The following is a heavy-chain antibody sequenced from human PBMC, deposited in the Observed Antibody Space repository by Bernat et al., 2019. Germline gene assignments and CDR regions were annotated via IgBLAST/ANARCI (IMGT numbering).Heavy chain of an antibody. D-gene: IGHD3-10*01. CDR1: GFTFSSYA. V-gene: IGHV3-23*01. J-gene: IGHJ3*02. Sequence: EVQLLESGGGLVQPGGSMRLSCAASGFTFSSYAMSWVRQAPGKGLEWVSGIRGSGGSTYYADAVEGRFTIPRDNSKNTLYLEMKSLRDEDTAVYYCAKDRYGSGSSPSAFDIWGQGTMVTV. CDR3: AKDRYGSGSSPSAFDI. CDR2: IRGSGGST.